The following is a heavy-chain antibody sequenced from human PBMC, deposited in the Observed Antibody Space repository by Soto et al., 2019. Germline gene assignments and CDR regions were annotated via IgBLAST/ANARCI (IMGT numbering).Heavy chain of an antibody. CDR3: AKVGDFSGWDYFDY. D-gene: IGHD6-19*01. J-gene: IGHJ4*02. V-gene: IGHV3-30*18. CDR1: GFTFSSYG. CDR2: ISYDGSNK. Sequence: GGSLRLSCAASGFTFSSYGMHWVRQAPGKGLEWVAVISYDGSNKYYADSVKGRFTISRDNSKNTLYLQMNSLRAEDTAVYYCAKVGDFSGWDYFDYWGQGTLVTVSS.